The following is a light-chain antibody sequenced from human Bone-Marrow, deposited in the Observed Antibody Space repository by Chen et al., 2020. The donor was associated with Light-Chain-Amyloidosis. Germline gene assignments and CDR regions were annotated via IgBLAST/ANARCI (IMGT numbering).Light chain of an antibody. CDR1: KMVNKY. CDR3: KVWDSSTRR. Sequence: SYELTQPHSVSVSPGQTASITCSGDKMVNKYVCWYQQKPGHSPVLVIYRHNKRPPGIPERFPGSISGNAATVTIRRTQAIDEADYYWKVWDSSTRRFGGGTKLTVL. J-gene: IGLJ3*02. V-gene: IGLV3-1*01. CDR2: RHN.